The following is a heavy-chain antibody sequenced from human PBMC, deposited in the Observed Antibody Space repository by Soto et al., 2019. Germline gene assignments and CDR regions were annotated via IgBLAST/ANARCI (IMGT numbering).Heavy chain of an antibody. V-gene: IGHV4-4*07. CDR3: AREIQWAGIYYFGY. CDR1: GGSISSYY. Sequence: KPSETLSLTCTVSGGSISSYYWSWIRQPAGKGLEWIGRIYTSGSTNYNPSLKSRVTMSVDTSKNQFSLKLSSVTAADTAVYYCAREIQWAGIYYFGYWGQGTLVTVSS. CDR2: IYTSGST. J-gene: IGHJ4*02. D-gene: IGHD2-8*01.